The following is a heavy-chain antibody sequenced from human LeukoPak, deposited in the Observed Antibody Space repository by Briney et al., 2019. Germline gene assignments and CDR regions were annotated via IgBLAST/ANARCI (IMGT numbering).Heavy chain of an antibody. Sequence: PGGSLRLSCAASGFTFSSYAMSWVRQAPGKGLEWVSAISGSGGSTYYADSVKGRFTISRDNSKNMLYLQMNSLRAEDTAVYYCAKEGDYYGTHNWFDPWGQGTLVTVSS. CDR2: ISGSGGST. CDR3: AKEGDYYGTHNWFDP. V-gene: IGHV3-23*01. CDR1: GFTFSSYA. J-gene: IGHJ5*02. D-gene: IGHD3-10*01.